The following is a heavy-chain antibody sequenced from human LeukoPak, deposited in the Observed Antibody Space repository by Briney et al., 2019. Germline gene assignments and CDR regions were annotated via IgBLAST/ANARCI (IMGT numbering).Heavy chain of an antibody. CDR1: GFTFSSYA. D-gene: IGHD1-26*01. Sequence: GGSLRLSCAASGFTFSSYAVSWVRQAPGKGLEWVSAISGSGGSTYYADSVKGRFTISRDNSKNTLYLQMNSLRAEDTAVYYCAKDRGGSYTWFFDYWGQGTLVTVSS. CDR2: ISGSGGST. CDR3: AKDRGGSYTWFFDY. J-gene: IGHJ4*02. V-gene: IGHV3-23*01.